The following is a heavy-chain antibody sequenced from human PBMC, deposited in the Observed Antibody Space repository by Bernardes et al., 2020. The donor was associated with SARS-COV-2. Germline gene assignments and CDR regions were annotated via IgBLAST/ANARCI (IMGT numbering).Heavy chain of an antibody. J-gene: IGHJ5*02. V-gene: IGHV2-5*02. CDR2: IYWDDDK. D-gene: IGHD3-16*01. CDR3: AHWFGMITRAWFDP. Sequence: SGPTLLKPTQTLTLTCTFSGFSLSTNGLGVGWIRQPPGKALEWLALIYWDDDKRYSPSLRSRLTITKDTSKNQVVLTMTNMDPVDTATYYCAHWFGMITRAWFDPWGQGILVTVSS. CDR1: GFSLSTNGLG.